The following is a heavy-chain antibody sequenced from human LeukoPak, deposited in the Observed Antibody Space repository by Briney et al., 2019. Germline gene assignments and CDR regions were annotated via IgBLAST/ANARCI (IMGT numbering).Heavy chain of an antibody. CDR3: ARSNYGGNSRPFQH. J-gene: IGHJ1*01. Sequence: GASVKVSCKDSGYTFTGYYMHWVRQAPGQGLEWMGWINPNSGGTNYAQKFQGWVTMTRDTSISTAYMELSRLRSDDTAVYYCARSNYGGNSRPFQHWGQGTLVTVSS. V-gene: IGHV1-2*04. CDR1: GYTFTGYY. CDR2: INPNSGGT. D-gene: IGHD4-23*01.